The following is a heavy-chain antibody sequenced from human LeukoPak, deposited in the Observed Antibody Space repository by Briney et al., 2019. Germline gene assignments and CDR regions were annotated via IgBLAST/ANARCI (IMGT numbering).Heavy chain of an antibody. J-gene: IGHJ5*02. D-gene: IGHD3-10*01. Sequence: PSETLSLTCTVSGGSISSYYWSWIRQPAGKGLEWIGRIYTSGSTNYNPSLKSRVTMSVDTSKNQFSLKLSSVTAADTAVYYCARNLNSYYYGSGSLNNWFDPWGQGTLVTVSS. V-gene: IGHV4-4*07. CDR1: GGSISSYY. CDR3: ARNLNSYYYGSGSLNNWFDP. CDR2: IYTSGST.